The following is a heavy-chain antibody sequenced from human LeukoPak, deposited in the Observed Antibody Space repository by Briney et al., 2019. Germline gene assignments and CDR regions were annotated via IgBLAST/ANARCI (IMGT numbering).Heavy chain of an antibody. V-gene: IGHV3-30*18. CDR1: GFTFTSYA. CDR3: AKGYCSSTSCLKTD. Sequence: GGSLRLSCAASGFTFTSYAMSWVRQAPGKGLEWVAVISYDAINKYYADSVKGRFTISRDNPKNTLYLQMNSLRAEDTAVYYCAKGYCSSTSCLKTDWGQGALVTVSS. J-gene: IGHJ4*02. CDR2: ISYDAINK. D-gene: IGHD2-2*01.